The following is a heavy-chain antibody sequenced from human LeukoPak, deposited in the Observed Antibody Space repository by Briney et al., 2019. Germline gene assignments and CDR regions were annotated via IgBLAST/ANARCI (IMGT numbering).Heavy chain of an antibody. J-gene: IGHJ5*02. V-gene: IGHV4-38-2*02. Sequence: SETLSLTCTVSGYSINSAFYWGWIRVPPGQGLEWIGSVLHRGTTYYNSSLKSRVNISIDTSKNQFSLKLNSLTAEDTAMYYCVRDGYYGSGSPGWFGPWGPGTLVIVSA. CDR2: VLHRGTT. CDR1: GYSINSAFY. CDR3: VRDGYYGSGSPGWFGP. D-gene: IGHD3-10*01.